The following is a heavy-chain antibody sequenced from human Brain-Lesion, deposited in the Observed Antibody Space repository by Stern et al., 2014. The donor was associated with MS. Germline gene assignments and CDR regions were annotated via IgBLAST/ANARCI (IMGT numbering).Heavy chain of an antibody. CDR2: IHYSGFT. Sequence: MQLVESGPGLVKPSETLSLTCTVSGGSISSSTYYWAWIRQPPGKGLEWIGNIHYSGFTYYNPSLKNRVTISVDMTKNQFSLKLSSVTAADTAIYYCARHDSVPRPSQLYSARDRGPGYFDYWGQGTLVTVSS. J-gene: IGHJ4*02. CDR1: GGSISSSTYY. V-gene: IGHV4-39*01. CDR3: ARHDSVPRPSQLYSARDRGPGYFDY. D-gene: IGHD1-26*01.